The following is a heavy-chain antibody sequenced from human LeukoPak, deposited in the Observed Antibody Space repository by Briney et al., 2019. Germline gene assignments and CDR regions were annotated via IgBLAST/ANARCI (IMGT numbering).Heavy chain of an antibody. J-gene: IGHJ5*01. CDR2: IKQDGSEK. CDR1: GFTFSSYW. Sequence: GGSQRLSCAASGFTFSSYWMSWVRQAPGKGLEWVANIKQDGSEKYYVDSVKGRFTISRDNAKNSLYLQMNSLRAEDTAVYYCARVYCSSTSCYDFFDFWGQGTLVTVSS. D-gene: IGHD2-2*01. V-gene: IGHV3-7*04. CDR3: ARVYCSSTSCYDFFDF.